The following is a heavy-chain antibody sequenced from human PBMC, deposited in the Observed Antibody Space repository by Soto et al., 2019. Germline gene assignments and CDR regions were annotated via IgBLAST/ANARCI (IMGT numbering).Heavy chain of an antibody. J-gene: IGHJ4*02. CDR2: IYYSGST. Sequence: SETLSLTCTVSGGSISSYYWSWIRQPPGKGLEWIGYIYYSGSTNYNPSLKSRVTISVDTSKNQFSLKLGSVTAADTAVYYCAREQLGGIDYWGQGTLVTVSS. D-gene: IGHD6-13*01. V-gene: IGHV4-59*01. CDR1: GGSISSYY. CDR3: AREQLGGIDY.